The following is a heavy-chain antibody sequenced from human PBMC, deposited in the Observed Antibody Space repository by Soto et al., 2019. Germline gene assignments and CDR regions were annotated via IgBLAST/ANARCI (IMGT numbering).Heavy chain of an antibody. CDR2: IDPSDSYT. Sequence: VESLKISCRGSGYIFTSYWISWCLEMAGKGLEWMGRIDPSDSYTNYSPSFQGHVTISADKSISTAYLQWSSLKASDTAMYYCARSITMVRGDAFDIWGQGTMVTVSS. J-gene: IGHJ3*02. CDR3: ARSITMVRGDAFDI. D-gene: IGHD3-10*01. CDR1: GYIFTSYW. V-gene: IGHV5-10-1*01.